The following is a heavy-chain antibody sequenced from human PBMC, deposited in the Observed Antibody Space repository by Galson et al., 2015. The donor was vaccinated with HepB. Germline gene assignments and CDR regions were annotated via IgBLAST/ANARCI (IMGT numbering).Heavy chain of an antibody. CDR2: ISVGGGRT. CDR1: GFTFSTYA. CDR3: AKWGSTYSSRGGYFDY. Sequence: SLRLSCAASGFTFSTYAMTWVRQAPGKGLEWVSGISVGGGRTDYADSVKGRFTISRDNSKNTLYLQMNSLRPEDTAVYYCAKWGSTYSSRGGYFDYWGQGTLVTVSS. D-gene: IGHD6-13*01. V-gene: IGHV3-23*01. J-gene: IGHJ4*02.